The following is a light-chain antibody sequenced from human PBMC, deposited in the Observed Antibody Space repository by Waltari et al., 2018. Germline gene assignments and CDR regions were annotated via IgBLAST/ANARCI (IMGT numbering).Light chain of an antibody. CDR2: RAS. J-gene: IGKJ3*01. Sequence: DIQMTQSPSSLSASVGDRVTITCRASQDISNWLAWYQQKPGKAPKVLIYRASNLETGVPSRFSGRGSGTDFTLTISSLQPEDIATYYCQQNDNTPFTFGPGTKLDIK. CDR3: QQNDNTPFT. V-gene: IGKV1-33*01. CDR1: QDISNW.